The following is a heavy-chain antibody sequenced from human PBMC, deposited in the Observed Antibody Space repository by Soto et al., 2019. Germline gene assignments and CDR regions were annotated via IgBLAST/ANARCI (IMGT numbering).Heavy chain of an antibody. CDR1: WGSLSNYY. Sequence: SETLSLTCKVSWGSLSNYYWTWIRQPPGKGLEWIGYISYTGTIHYGPSLESRVTISPDTSKNQFSLKLISVTAGDMAVYYCARHGRGTYVHFLFWGQGNLGIV. V-gene: IGHV4-59*08. CDR2: ISYTGTI. CDR3: ARHGRGTYVHFLF. J-gene: IGHJ4*02. D-gene: IGHD3-16*01.